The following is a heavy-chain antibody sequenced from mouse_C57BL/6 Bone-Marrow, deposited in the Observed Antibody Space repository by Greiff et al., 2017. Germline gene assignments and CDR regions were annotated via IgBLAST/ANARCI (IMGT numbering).Heavy chain of an antibody. V-gene: IGHV14-1*01. D-gene: IGHD1-1*01. CDR2: IDPEDGDT. CDR1: GFNFKDYY. Sequence: VQLQQSGAELVRPGASVKLSCTASGFNFKDYYMHWVKQRPEQGLEWIGRIDPEDGDTEYASKFPGKATMTADTSSNTTYLQLSSLTCEDTAVDYCATGYYDGSSYFWYFDDWGTGTTVTVSS. J-gene: IGHJ1*03. CDR3: ATGYYDGSSYFWYFDD.